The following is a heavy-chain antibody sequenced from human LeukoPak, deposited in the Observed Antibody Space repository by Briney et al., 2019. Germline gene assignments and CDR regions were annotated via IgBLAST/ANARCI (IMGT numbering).Heavy chain of an antibody. Sequence: GGSLRLSCAASGFTFSSYGMHWVRQAPGKGLEWVAVISYDGSYKYYADSVKGRFTISRDNSKNTLYLQMNSLRAEDTAVYYCARGKPVTGTPDYYSYGMDVWGQGTMVTVSS. CDR3: ARGKPVTGTPDYYSYGMDV. CDR2: ISYDGSYK. D-gene: IGHD1-20*01. J-gene: IGHJ6*02. V-gene: IGHV3-30*03. CDR1: GFTFSSYG.